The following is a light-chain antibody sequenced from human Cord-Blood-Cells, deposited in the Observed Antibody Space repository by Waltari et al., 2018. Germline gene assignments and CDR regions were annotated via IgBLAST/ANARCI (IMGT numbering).Light chain of an antibody. CDR2: DVS. CDR1: SSDVGGYNY. CDR3: SSYTSSSTYV. Sequence: QSALTQPASVSGSPGQSITISCTGTSSDVGGYNYVSWYQQHPGKAPKLMIYDVSNRPSGGSNRFSRSKSGNTASRTISGLQAEDEADYYCSSYTSSSTYVFGTGTKVTVL. J-gene: IGLJ1*01. V-gene: IGLV2-14*01.